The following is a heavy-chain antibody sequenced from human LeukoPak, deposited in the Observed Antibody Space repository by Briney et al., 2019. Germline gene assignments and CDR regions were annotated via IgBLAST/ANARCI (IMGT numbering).Heavy chain of an antibody. CDR2: TYYSGST. D-gene: IGHD1-26*01. CDR3: TGGGSYLRYYFDF. CDR1: GGSISSYY. J-gene: IGHJ4*02. V-gene: IGHV4-59*08. Sequence: SETLSLTCTVSGGSISSYYWSWIRQPPGKGLEWIGHTYYSGSTNYNPSLKSRVTMSLDTSKNQFSLKLSSVTAADTAVYYCTGGGSYLRYYFDFWGQGTLVTVSP.